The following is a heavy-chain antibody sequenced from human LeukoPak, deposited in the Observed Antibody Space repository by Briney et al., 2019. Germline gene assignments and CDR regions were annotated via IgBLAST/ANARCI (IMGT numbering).Heavy chain of an antibody. CDR3: ARDHCSPGTCLGGH. Sequence: SVKVSCKASGYTFTGYYMHWVRQAPGQGLEWMGRIIPSLDVANYAQKFQGRVTLSVDRDTATTYMEVTSLRSEDTAIYYCARDHCSPGTCLGGHWGQGTLVTVSS. D-gene: IGHD2-15*01. J-gene: IGHJ4*02. CDR1: GYTFTGYY. V-gene: IGHV1-69*04. CDR2: IIPSLDVA.